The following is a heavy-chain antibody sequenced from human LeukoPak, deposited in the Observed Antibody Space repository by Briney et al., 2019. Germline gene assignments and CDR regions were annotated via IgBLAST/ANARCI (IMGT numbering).Heavy chain of an antibody. J-gene: IGHJ6*02. CDR2: ISSSSSYI. D-gene: IGHD5-18*01. Sequence: GGSLRLSCAASGFTFSSYAMNWVRQAPGKGLEWVSSISSSSSYIYYADSVKGRFTISRDNAKNSLYLQMNSLRAEDTAVYYCARGDTAMAHYYYYGMDVWGQGTTVTVSS. CDR1: GFTFSSYA. V-gene: IGHV3-21*01. CDR3: ARGDTAMAHYYYYGMDV.